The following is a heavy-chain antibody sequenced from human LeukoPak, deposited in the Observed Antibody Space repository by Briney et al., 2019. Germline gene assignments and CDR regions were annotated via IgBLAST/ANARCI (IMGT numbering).Heavy chain of an antibody. V-gene: IGHV1-69*05. J-gene: IGHJ4*02. CDR2: IIPIFGTA. Sequence: SVKVSCKASGGTFSSYAISWVRQAPGQGLEWMGGIIPIFGTANYAQKLQGRVTMTTDTSTSTAYMELRNLRSDDTAVYYCARGGPAARLITFGGVTDYWGQGTLVTVSS. D-gene: IGHD3-16*01. CDR3: ARGGPAARLITFGGVTDY. CDR1: GGTFSSYA.